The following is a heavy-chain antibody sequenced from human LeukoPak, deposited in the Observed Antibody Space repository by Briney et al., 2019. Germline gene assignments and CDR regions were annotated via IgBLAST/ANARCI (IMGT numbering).Heavy chain of an antibody. CDR1: GGTFCSYA. V-gene: IGHV1-69*13. CDR3: ARVPYSSSGWFDP. J-gene: IGHJ5*02. Sequence: SVKVSCKASGGTFCSYAISWVRQAPGQGLEWMGGIIPIFGTANYAQKFQGRVTITADESTSTAYMELSSLRSDDTAVYYCARVPYSSSGWFDPWGQGTLVTVSS. CDR2: IIPIFGTA. D-gene: IGHD6-6*01.